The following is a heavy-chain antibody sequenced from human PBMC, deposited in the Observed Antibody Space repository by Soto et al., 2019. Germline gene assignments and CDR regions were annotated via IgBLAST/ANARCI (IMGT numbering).Heavy chain of an antibody. CDR1: GCSSRSGGYY. Sequence: ASETLSLTCTVSGCSSRSGGYYWSWIRQHPGKGLEWIGDINYSGSTNYNPSLKSRVIMSVDTSKNQLSLNLTSVTAADTSVYYCVRVQKSRYYGSGRAFDYWGQGTLVTVSS. CDR2: INYSGST. CDR3: VRVQKSRYYGSGRAFDY. D-gene: IGHD3-10*01. V-gene: IGHV4-61*08. J-gene: IGHJ4*02.